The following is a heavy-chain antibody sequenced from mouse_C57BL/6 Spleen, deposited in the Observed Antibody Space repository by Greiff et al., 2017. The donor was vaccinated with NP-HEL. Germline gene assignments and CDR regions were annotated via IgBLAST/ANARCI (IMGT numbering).Heavy chain of an antibody. V-gene: IGHV3-6*01. CDR2: ISYDGSN. Sequence: EVQLVESGPGLVKPSQSLPLTCPVTGYSITSGYYWNWIRQFPGNKLEWMGYISYDGSNNYNPSLKNRIPITRDTSKNQFFLQLNSVTTEDSAAYYCATFDSAGYFDDWGQGTTLTVSS. CDR3: ATFDSAGYFDD. J-gene: IGHJ2*01. CDR1: GYSITSGYY. D-gene: IGHD3-2*02.